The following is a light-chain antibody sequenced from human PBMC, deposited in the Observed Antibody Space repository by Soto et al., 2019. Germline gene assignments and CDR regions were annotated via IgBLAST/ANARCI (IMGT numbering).Light chain of an antibody. Sequence: EIVLTQSPATLSLSPGERATLSCRASQSVSSYLAWYQQKPGQAPRLLIYDASNRATGIPARFSGSGSGTDFTLTISSLEPEDFAFYYCQQRSNWPPLWTFGHGTKVEIK. CDR1: QSVSSY. J-gene: IGKJ1*01. V-gene: IGKV3-11*01. CDR2: DAS. CDR3: QQRSNWPPLWT.